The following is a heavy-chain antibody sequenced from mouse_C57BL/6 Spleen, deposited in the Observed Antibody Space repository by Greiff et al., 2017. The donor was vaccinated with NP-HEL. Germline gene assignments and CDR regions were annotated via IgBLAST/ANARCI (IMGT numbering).Heavy chain of an antibody. CDR2: INPNNGGT. CDR1: GYTFTDYY. V-gene: IGHV1-26*01. J-gene: IGHJ1*03. Sequence: EVQLQQSGPELVKPGASVKISCKASGYTFTDYYMNWVKQSHGKSLEWIGDINPNNGGTSYNQKFKGKATLTVDKSSSTAYMELRSLTSEDSAVYYCAREGNEYWYFDVWGTRTTVTVSS. CDR3: AREGNEYWYFDV.